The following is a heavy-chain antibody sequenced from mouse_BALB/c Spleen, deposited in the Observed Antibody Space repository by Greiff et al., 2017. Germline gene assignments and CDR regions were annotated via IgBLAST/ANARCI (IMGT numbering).Heavy chain of an antibody. CDR3: ARKDGYYPWYFDV. CDR2: IWSGGST. J-gene: IGHJ1*01. V-gene: IGHV2-2*02. Sequence: VKLVESGPGLVQPSQSLSITCTVSGFSLTSYGVHWVRQSPGKGLEWLGVIWSGGSTDYNAAFISRLSISKDNSKSQVFFKMNSLQANDTAIYYCARKDGYYPWYFDVWGAGTTVTVSS. CDR1: GFSLTSYG. D-gene: IGHD2-3*01.